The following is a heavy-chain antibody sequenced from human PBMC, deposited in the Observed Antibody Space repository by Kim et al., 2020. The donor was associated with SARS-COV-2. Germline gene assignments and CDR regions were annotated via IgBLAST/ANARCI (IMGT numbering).Heavy chain of an antibody. D-gene: IGHD1-1*01. CDR3: ARLIRLVGLDV. CDR2: T. Sequence: TAYTPSLRSRVTISVDASRNQFSLKLSSVTAADTAVYYCARLIRLVGLDVWGQGTTVTVSS. V-gene: IGHV4-39*01. J-gene: IGHJ6*02.